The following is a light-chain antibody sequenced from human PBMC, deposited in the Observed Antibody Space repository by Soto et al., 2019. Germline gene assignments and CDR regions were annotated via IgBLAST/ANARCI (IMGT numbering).Light chain of an antibody. Sequence: QSVLTQPPSASGTPGQRVTISCSGSSSNIGANTGNWFQHLPGTAPKLLIYSHNQRPSGVPDRFSGSKSGTSAFLATSGLQSEDEADYYCAAWDGDLNGWVFGGGTKLTVL. V-gene: IGLV1-44*01. CDR2: SHN. J-gene: IGLJ3*02. CDR3: AAWDGDLNGWV. CDR1: SSNIGANT.